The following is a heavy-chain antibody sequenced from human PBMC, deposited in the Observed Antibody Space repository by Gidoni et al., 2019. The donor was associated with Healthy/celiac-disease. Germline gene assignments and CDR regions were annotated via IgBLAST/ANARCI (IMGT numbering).Heavy chain of an antibody. CDR2: ISSSGSTI. J-gene: IGHJ6*02. D-gene: IGHD2-15*01. Sequence: EVHLFASGGGLVQPVGSLRLSCAASDFTFSSYEMNWVRQAPGKGLEWVSYISSSGSTIYYADSVKGRFTISRDNAKNEMYLKMNSLRAEDTAVYYCARVKVAAASMDVWGQGTTVTVSS. CDR3: ARVKVAAASMDV. CDR1: DFTFSSYE. V-gene: IGHV3-48*03.